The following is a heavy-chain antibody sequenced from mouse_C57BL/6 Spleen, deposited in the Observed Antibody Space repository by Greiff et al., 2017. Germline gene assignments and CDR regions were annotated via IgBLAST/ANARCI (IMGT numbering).Heavy chain of an antibody. V-gene: IGHV1-82*01. J-gene: IGHJ4*01. CDR3: ARRDGNLYAMDY. CDR1: GYAFSSSW. Sequence: QVQLQQSGPELVKPGASVKISCKASGYAFSSSWMNWVKQRPGQGLEWIGRIYPGDGDTNYNGKFKGKATLTADKSSSTAYMQLSSLTSEDSAVYFCARRDGNLYAMDYWGQGTSVTVSS. CDR2: IYPGDGDT. D-gene: IGHD1-1*01.